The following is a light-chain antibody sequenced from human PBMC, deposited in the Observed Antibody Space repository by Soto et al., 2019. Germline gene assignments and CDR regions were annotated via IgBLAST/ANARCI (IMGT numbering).Light chain of an antibody. CDR2: GAS. CDR1: QSVSSSC. CDR3: QHRYSWPNA. J-gene: IGKJ5*01. Sequence: EVVLTQSPGTLSLSPGERATRSCRASQSVSSSCLAWYQQKPGQAPRLLIYGASSRASGIPDRFSGRGSGTEFILTISSPQSEDFAAYYCQHRYSWPNAFGQGTRLEIK. V-gene: IGKV3D-20*02.